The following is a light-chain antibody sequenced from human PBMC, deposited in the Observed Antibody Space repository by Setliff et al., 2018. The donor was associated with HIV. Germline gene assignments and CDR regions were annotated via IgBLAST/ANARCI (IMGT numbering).Light chain of an antibody. J-gene: IGLJ1*01. CDR1: SSDVGGYSH. CDR3: SSYAITNTLP. Sequence: QSVLTQPASVSGSPGQSTTISCTGTSSDVGGYSHVSWYQQHPGKAPKLIIYEVRNRPSGVSNRFSGSKSGNTASLTISGLQTEDGADYYCSSYAITNTLPFGTGTKVTVL. V-gene: IGLV2-14*01. CDR2: EVR.